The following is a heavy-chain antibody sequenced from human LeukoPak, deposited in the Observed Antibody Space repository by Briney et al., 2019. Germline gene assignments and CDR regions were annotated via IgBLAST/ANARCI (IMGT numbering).Heavy chain of an antibody. D-gene: IGHD6-13*01. V-gene: IGHV3-53*01. CDR1: GFTVSSNY. J-gene: IGHJ5*02. CDR2: IYSGGST. CDR3: AREGVIPAAAGAWFDP. Sequence: GGSLRLSCAASGFTVSSNYMSWVRQAPGKGLEWVSVIYSGGSTYYADSVKGRFTISRDNSKNTLYLQMNSLRAEDTAVYYCAREGVIPAAAGAWFDPWGQGTLVTVSS.